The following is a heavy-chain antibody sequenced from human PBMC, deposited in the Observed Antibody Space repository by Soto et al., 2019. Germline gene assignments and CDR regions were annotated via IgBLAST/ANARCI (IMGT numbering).Heavy chain of an antibody. CDR3: ARDKVGGYYGMDV. D-gene: IGHD3-10*01. CDR2: ISYDGSNK. J-gene: IGHJ6*02. V-gene: IGHV3-30-3*01. Sequence: PGGSLRLSCAASGFTFSSYAMHWVRQAPGKGLEWVAVISYDGSNKYYADSVKGRFTISRDNSKNTLYLQMNSLRAEDMAVYYCARDKVGGYYGMDVWGQGTTVTVSS. CDR1: GFTFSSYA.